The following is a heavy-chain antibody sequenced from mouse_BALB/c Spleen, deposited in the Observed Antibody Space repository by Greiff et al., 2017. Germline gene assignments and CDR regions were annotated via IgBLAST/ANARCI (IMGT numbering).Heavy chain of an antibody. D-gene: IGHD3-3*01. J-gene: IGHJ4*01. V-gene: IGHV6-6*02. CDR3: TSRGGAMDY. CDR2: IRLKSNNYAT. CDR1: GFTFSNYW. Sequence: DVKLQESGGGLVQPGGSMKLSCVASGFTFSNYWMNWVRQSPEKGLEWVAEIRLKSNNYATHYAESVKGRFTISRDDSKSSVYLQMNNLRAEDTGIYYCTSRGGAMDYWGQGTSVTVSS.